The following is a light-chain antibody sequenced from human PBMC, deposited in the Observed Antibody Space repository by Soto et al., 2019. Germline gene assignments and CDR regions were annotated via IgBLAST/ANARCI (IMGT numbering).Light chain of an antibody. CDR1: ESIDNW. CDR3: QQYHTDWT. V-gene: IGKV1-5*01. Sequence: DIQMTPSPSTLSASVGDTVNITCRASESIDNWLAWYQQKPGKAPKLLIFAASTLVRGVPSRFSGRGSGTEFTLTISSLQADDYATFYCQQYHTDWTFGQGTKVDI. J-gene: IGKJ1*01. CDR2: AAS.